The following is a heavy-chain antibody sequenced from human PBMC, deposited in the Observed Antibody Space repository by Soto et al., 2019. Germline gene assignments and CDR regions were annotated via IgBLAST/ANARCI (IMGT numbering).Heavy chain of an antibody. CDR1: GFTVSSNY. V-gene: IGHV3-66*01. CDR2: IYSGGST. J-gene: IGHJ6*02. Sequence: HPGGSLRLSCAASGFTVSSNYMSWVRQAPGKGLEWVSVIYSGGSTYYADSVKGRFTISRDNSKNTLYLQMNSLRAEDTAVYYCARELTGGPLYYYYYGMDVWGQGTTVTVSS. CDR3: ARELTGGPLYYYYYGMDV. D-gene: IGHD3-9*01.